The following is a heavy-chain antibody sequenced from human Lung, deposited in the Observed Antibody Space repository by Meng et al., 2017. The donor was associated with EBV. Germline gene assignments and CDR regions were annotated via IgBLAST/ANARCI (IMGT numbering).Heavy chain of an antibody. CDR2: LYGGGAT. V-gene: IGHV3-53*01. J-gene: IGHJ2*01. Sequence: EVQRGESGGGLIQPGGSLRLSCAASGFTVSTNYMSWVRQAPGKGLEWVSILYGGGATYYAGSVKGRFTISRDNSKNTLYLQMNSLRAEDTAVYYCAREWDFDLWGRGTLVTVSS. CDR3: AREWDFDL. CDR1: GFTVSTNY.